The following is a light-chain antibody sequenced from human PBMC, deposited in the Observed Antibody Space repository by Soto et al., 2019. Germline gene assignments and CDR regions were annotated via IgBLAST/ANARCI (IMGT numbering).Light chain of an antibody. CDR1: QVINNW. CDR3: QQASSLST. J-gene: IGKJ3*01. V-gene: IGKV1-12*01. Sequence: DIQMTQSPSSVSASVGDRVTITCRASQVINNWLAWYQQKPGKAPKLLIYGASTLQSGVPSRFSGSRSGTDFTLTISNLQPEDFATYYCQQASSLSTCGPGTKVDIK. CDR2: GAS.